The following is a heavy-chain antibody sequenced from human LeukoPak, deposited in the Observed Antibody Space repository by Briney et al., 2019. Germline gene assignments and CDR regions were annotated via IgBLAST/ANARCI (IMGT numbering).Heavy chain of an antibody. V-gene: IGHV3-74*03. D-gene: IGHD5-12*01. J-gene: IGHJ4*02. CDR3: AREGRVSGYDFDC. CDR2: INSDGSSI. Sequence: RGSLRLSCAASGFTFSSYWMHWVRQAPGKGLVWVSRINSDGSSITYADSVKGRFTISRDNAKNTLYLQMNSLRVEDTAVYYCAREGRVSGYDFDCWGQGTLVTVSS. CDR1: GFTFSSYW.